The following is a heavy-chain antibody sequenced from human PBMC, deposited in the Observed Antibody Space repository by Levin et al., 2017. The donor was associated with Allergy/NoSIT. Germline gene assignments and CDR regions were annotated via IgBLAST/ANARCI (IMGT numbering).Heavy chain of an antibody. CDR2: IYNSGST. CDR1: GGSISSSISY. Sequence: SETLSLTCTVSGGSISSSISYWGWIRQAPGKGLEWIGSIYNSGSTYYNPSLKSRVTTSVDTSKNQSSLKMSAVTAADEAVYYCGGQCYDIVTGDYNVDYWGQGTLVTVSS. V-gene: IGHV4-39*01. D-gene: IGHD3-9*01. CDR3: GGQCYDIVTGDYNVDY. J-gene: IGHJ4*02.